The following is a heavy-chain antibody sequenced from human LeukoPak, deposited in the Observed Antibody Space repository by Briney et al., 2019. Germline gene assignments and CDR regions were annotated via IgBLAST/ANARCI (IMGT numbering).Heavy chain of an antibody. CDR2: TIPILGIA. Sequence: GASVKVSCKASGCTFSSYAISWVRQAPGQGREWMGRTIPILGIANYAQKFQGRVTITADKSTSTAYMELSSLRSEDTAVYYCARAQMGYCSSTSCYKYFDYWGQGTLVTVSS. CDR3: ARAQMGYCSSTSCYKYFDY. V-gene: IGHV1-69*04. CDR1: GCTFSSYA. J-gene: IGHJ4*02. D-gene: IGHD2-2*01.